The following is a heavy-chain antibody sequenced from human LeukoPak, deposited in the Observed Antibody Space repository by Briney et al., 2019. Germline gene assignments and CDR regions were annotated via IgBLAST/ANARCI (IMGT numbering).Heavy chain of an antibody. J-gene: IGHJ4*02. CDR2: IWSDGTXQ. CDR1: XFXFSHYX. D-gene: IGHD4-11*01. Sequence: PGGSLRLSCEASXFXFSHYXXXXXXXXPXKXLEXXAVIWSDGTXQYYADSVRGRFTXXRDNFKKTVSLQMNSLRAEDTGVYYCANDAQRGFDYSNSLEHWGQGSLVTVPS. CDR3: ANDAQRGFDYSNSLEH. V-gene: IGHV3-33*06.